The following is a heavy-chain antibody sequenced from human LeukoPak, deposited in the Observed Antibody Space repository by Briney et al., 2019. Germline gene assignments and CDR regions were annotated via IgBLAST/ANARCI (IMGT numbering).Heavy chain of an antibody. Sequence: PGGSLRLSCAASEFTFSSYAMHWVRQAPGKGLEWVAVISYDGSNKYYADSVKGRFTISRDNSKNTLYLQMNSLRAEDTAVYYCARDPKPSSWYEAYFDYWGQGTLVTVSS. CDR2: ISYDGSNK. CDR3: ARDPKPSSWYEAYFDY. CDR1: EFTFSSYA. V-gene: IGHV3-30-3*01. D-gene: IGHD6-13*01. J-gene: IGHJ4*02.